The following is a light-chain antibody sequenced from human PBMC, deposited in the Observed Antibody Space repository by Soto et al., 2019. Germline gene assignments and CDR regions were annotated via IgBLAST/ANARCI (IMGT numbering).Light chain of an antibody. CDR2: EVS. Sequence: QSALTQPPSASGSPGQSVTISCTGPSSDVGGYNYVSWYQQHPGKAPKLMIYEVSKRPSGVPDRFSGSKSGNTASLTVSGLQAEDEADYYCSSYAGSNNVVFGGGTKGTVL. CDR1: SSDVGGYNY. CDR3: SSYAGSNNVV. V-gene: IGLV2-8*01. J-gene: IGLJ2*01.